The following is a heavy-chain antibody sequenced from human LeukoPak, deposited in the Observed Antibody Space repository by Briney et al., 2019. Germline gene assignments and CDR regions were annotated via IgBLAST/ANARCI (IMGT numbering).Heavy chain of an antibody. CDR3: AKLGVPKTYKQQQRGTYYFDY. CDR2: ISGSGGST. J-gene: IGHJ4*02. D-gene: IGHD6-13*01. V-gene: IGHV3-23*01. CDR1: GFTFSSYA. Sequence: AGSLRLSCAASGFTFSSYAMSWVRQAQGKGLEWVSAISGSGGSTYYADSVKGRFTTSRDNAKNTLYLQMNSLRAEDTAVYYCAKLGVPKTYKQQQRGTYYFDYWGQGTLVTVSS.